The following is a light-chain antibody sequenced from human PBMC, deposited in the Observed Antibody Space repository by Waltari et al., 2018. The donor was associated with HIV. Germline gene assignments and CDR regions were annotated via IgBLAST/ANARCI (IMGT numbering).Light chain of an antibody. J-gene: IGLJ1*01. CDR1: SSNIGTNY. Sequence: QSVLTQPPSASATPGQRVTISCSGSSSNIGTNYVFWYQQLPGPAPQLLIFRDNDRPSGVPDRFSGARSGTSASRVISGLRSEDEAEYYCAAWDDSLDGFYVFGSGTRVTVL. CDR3: AAWDDSLDGFYV. CDR2: RDN. V-gene: IGLV1-47*01.